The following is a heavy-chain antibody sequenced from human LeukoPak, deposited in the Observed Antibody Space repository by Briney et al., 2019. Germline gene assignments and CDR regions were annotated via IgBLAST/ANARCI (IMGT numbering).Heavy chain of an antibody. CDR3: ARDRRYDFWSGYYVTHAFDI. J-gene: IGHJ3*02. V-gene: IGHV4-59*01. CDR1: GGSISSYY. CDR2: IYYSGST. D-gene: IGHD3-3*01. Sequence: SETLSLTCTVSGGSISSYYWSWIRQPPGKGLEWIGYIYYSGSTNYNPSLKSRVTISVDTSKNQFSLKLSSVTAADTAVYYCARDRRYDFWSGYYVTHAFDIWGQGTMVTVSS.